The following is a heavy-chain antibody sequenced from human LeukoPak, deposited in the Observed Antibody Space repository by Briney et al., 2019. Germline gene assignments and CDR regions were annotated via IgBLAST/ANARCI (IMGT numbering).Heavy chain of an antibody. CDR1: DGFIRGNC. J-gene: IGHJ3*02. V-gene: IGHV4-4*07. Sequence: SEPLTLTCTVLDGFIRGNCWSWIRQTTGKTLERDARISTSGSTNYNPPLKSRVTMSVDTSMNQFALTLCSVAAADTAVYYCARGPQDFGGNSYYNDAFDIWGQGTMVTVSS. D-gene: IGHD4-23*01. CDR2: ISTSGST. CDR3: ARGPQDFGGNSYYNDAFDI.